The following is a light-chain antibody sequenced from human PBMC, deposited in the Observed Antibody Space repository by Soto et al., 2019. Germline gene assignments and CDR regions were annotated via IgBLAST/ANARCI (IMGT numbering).Light chain of an antibody. V-gene: IGLV2-14*01. CDR2: EVS. CDR1: SSDVGGYNY. CDR3: SSYTSSSTQV. Sequence: QSALTQPASVSGSPGQSITISCTGTSSDVGGYNYVSWYQQLPGKVPKLMIYEVSNRPSGVSNRFSGSKSGNTASLTISGLQAEDEADYYCSSYTSSSTQVFGTGTKVTVL. J-gene: IGLJ1*01.